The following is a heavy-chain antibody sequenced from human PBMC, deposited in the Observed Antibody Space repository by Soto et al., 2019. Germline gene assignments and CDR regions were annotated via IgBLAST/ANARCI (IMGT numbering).Heavy chain of an antibody. CDR3: ARPLLGGSYYYYYGMDV. CDR2: NYSGGST. Sequence: PGGSLRLSCAASGFTVSSNYMSWVRQAPEKGLEWVSVNYSGGSTYYADSVKGRFTISRDNSKNTLYLQMNSLRAEDTAVYYCARPLLGGSYYYYYGMDVWGQGTTVTVSS. D-gene: IGHD1-26*01. CDR1: GFTVSSNY. V-gene: IGHV3-53*01. J-gene: IGHJ6*02.